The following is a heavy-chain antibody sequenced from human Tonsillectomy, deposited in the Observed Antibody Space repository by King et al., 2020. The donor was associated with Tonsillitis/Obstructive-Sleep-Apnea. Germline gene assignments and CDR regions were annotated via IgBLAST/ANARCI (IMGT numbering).Heavy chain of an antibody. V-gene: IGHV3-11*05. J-gene: IGHJ4*02. D-gene: IGHD1-1*01. CDR1: GFTFSDYY. CDR2: ISNSSSYP. Sequence: VQLVESVGGLVKPGGSLRLSCAASGFTFSDYYMSWIRQAPGKGLEWISYISNSSSYPNYADSVKGRFTISRDNAKNSLYLQMNSLRAEDTAVYYCAPVRGHWNDGGYWGQGTLVTVSS. CDR3: APVRGHWNDGGY.